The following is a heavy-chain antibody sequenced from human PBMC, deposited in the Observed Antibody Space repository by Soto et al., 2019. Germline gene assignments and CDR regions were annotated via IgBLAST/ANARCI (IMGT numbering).Heavy chain of an antibody. V-gene: IGHV1-69*02. CDR1: GGTFSSYT. CDR2: IIPILGIA. CDR3: ARARSVAGTPLDY. D-gene: IGHD6-19*01. J-gene: IGHJ4*02. Sequence: QVQLVQSGAEVKKPGSSVKVSCKASGGTFSSYTISWVRQAPGQGLEWMGRIIPILGIANYAQKFQGRVTITADKSTSTGYMELSSLRSEDTAVYYCARARSVAGTPLDYWGQGTLVTVSS.